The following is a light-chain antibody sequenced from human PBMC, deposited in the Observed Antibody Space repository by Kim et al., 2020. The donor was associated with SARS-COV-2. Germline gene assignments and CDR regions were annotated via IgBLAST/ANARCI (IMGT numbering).Light chain of an antibody. CDR3: QQFNSYSPT. V-gene: IGKV1-9*01. Sequence: IQLTQSPSSLSASVRDRVTITCRASQGISTNLAWYQQTPGKAPRVLIYAASTLQSGVPSRFNGSGSGTDFTLTISSRQPEDFATYYCQQFNSYSPTFGGGTKVDIK. CDR1: QGISTN. J-gene: IGKJ4*01. CDR2: AAS.